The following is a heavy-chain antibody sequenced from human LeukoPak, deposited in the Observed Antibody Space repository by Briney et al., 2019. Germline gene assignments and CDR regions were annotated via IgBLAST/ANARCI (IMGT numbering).Heavy chain of an antibody. CDR2: ISWNSGSI. Sequence: PGGSLRFSCAASGFTFDDYAMHWVRQAPGKGLEWVSGISWNSGSIGYADSVKGRFTISRDNAKNSLYLQMNSLRAEDTALYYCAKDIGVAARLAFDHWGQGTLVTVSS. J-gene: IGHJ4*02. V-gene: IGHV3-9*01. D-gene: IGHD6-6*01. CDR3: AKDIGVAARLAFDH. CDR1: GFTFDDYA.